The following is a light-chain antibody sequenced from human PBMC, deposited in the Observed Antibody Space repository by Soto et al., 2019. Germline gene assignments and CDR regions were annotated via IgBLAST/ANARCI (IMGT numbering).Light chain of an antibody. CDR3: SSYTSSSTLV. Sequence: QSALTQPASVSGSPGQSITISCTGTSSDIGTYNYVSWYQQHPGKVPKLMIYEVTNRPSGISNRFSGSKSGNTASLTISGLQAEDEADYYCSSYTSSSTLVLGGGTKLTVL. V-gene: IGLV2-14*03. CDR1: SSDIGTYNY. CDR2: EVT. J-gene: IGLJ3*02.